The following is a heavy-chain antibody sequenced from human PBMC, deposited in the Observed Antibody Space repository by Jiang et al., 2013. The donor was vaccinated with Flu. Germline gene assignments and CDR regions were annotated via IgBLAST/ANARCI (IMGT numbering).Heavy chain of an antibody. J-gene: IGHJ6*02. CDR2: IIPVLGLT. D-gene: IGHD4-17*01. Sequence: LVESGAEVKKPGVLGEGXLRGFWRHFSSYAVSWVRQAPGQGLEWMGGIIPVLGLTNYAQKFQGRVTITADTATSTAYMELRSLRSEDTAVYYCARENDPGDSAASSTASAMDVWGQGTTVIVSS. CDR1: RHFSSYA. V-gene: IGHV1-69*04. CDR3: ARENDPGDSAASSTASAMDV.